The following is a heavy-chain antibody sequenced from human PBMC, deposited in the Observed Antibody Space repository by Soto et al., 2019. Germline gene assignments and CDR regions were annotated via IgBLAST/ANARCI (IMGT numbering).Heavy chain of an antibody. CDR1: GFTFSNYG. J-gene: IGHJ5*01. D-gene: IGHD6-13*01. V-gene: IGHV3-33*06. CDR3: VKEGAVAGTVVYNSFES. CDR2: IWRDGSTK. Sequence: QVQLVESGGGVVQPERSLRLSCAASGFTFSNYGMHWVRQAPGKGLEWVAVIWRDGSTKYHADSVKGRFTISRDNSKNILYLQMNSLTVEDTALYYCVKEGAVAGTVVYNSFESWGQGTPVTVSS.